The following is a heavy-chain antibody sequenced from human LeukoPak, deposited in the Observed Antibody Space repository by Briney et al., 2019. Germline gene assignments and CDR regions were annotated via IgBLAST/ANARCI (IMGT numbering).Heavy chain of an antibody. CDR2: IFQRGYS. CDR1: GYSISSGYY. J-gene: IGHJ5*02. V-gene: IGHV4-38-2*01. D-gene: IGHD6-13*01. Sequence: SETLSLTCAVSGYSISSGYYWGWIRQSPGKGLQWIGSIFQRGYSYYNPSLKSRVTISVDTSRNQFSLKLGSVTAADTAVYYCAGDKEATGNGRPNWFDPWGQGTLVTVSS. CDR3: AGDKEATGNGRPNWFDP.